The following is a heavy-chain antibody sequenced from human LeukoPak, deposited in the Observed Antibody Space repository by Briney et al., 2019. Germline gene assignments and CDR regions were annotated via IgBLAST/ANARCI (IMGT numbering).Heavy chain of an antibody. Sequence: GGSLRLSCAASGSTFSSYAMSWVRQAPGKGLEWVSAISGSGGSTYYADSVKGRFTISRDNSKNTLYLQMNSLRAEDTAVYYCAKDFGNYGGNAFDYWGQGTLVTVSS. CDR2: ISGSGGST. CDR3: AKDFGNYGGNAFDY. CDR1: GSTFSSYA. V-gene: IGHV3-23*01. D-gene: IGHD4-23*01. J-gene: IGHJ4*02.